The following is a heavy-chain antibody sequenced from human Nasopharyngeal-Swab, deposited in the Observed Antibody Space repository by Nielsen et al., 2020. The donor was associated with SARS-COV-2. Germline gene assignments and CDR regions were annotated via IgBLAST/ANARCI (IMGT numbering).Heavy chain of an antibody. Sequence: EGSLRLSCAASGFTFSSYGMHWVRQAPGKGLEWVAVIWYDGSNKYYADSVKGRFTISRDNSKNTLYLQMNSLRAEDTAVYYCARAPLGYCSGGSCLPDYWGQGTLVTVSS. CDR3: ARAPLGYCSGGSCLPDY. V-gene: IGHV3-33*01. CDR2: IWYDGSNK. J-gene: IGHJ4*02. CDR1: GFTFSSYG. D-gene: IGHD2-15*01.